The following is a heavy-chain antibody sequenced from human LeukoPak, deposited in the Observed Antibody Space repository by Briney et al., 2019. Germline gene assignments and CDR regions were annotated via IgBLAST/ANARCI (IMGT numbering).Heavy chain of an antibody. CDR3: AKDLIGVGANMFDY. V-gene: IGHV3-30*02. D-gene: IGHD1-26*01. CDR1: GFAFSSYG. J-gene: IGHJ4*02. Sequence: PGGSLRLSCAASGFAFSSYGMHWVRQAPGKGLEWVAFIRYDGSNKYYADSVKGRFTISRDNSKNTLYLQMNSLRAEDTAVYYCAKDLIGVGANMFDYWGQGTLVTVSS. CDR2: IRYDGSNK.